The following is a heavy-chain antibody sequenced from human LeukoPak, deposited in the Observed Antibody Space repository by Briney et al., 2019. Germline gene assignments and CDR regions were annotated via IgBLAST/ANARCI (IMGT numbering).Heavy chain of an antibody. CDR1: GGSISSSSYY. CDR3: ARDCPATILSWFDP. D-gene: IGHD2-15*01. Sequence: SETLSLTCTVSGGSISSSSYYWGWIRQPPGKGLEWIGSIYYGGSTYYNPSFKSRVTISVDTSKNQFSLKLSSVTAADTAVYYCARDCPATILSWFDPWGQGTLVTVSS. J-gene: IGHJ5*02. V-gene: IGHV4-39*07. CDR2: IYYGGST.